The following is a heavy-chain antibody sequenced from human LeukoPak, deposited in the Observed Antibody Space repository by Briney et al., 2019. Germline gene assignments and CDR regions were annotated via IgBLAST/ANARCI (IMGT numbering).Heavy chain of an antibody. V-gene: IGHV3-53*04. J-gene: IGHJ4*02. CDR2: FYSGGST. CDR1: GFTVSNNY. CDR3: ARAPRGLSAPFDY. D-gene: IGHD3-16*02. Sequence: PGGSLRLSCAASGFTVSNNYMSWVRQAPGKGLEWVSVFYSGGSTYYADSVKGRFIISRHNSKNTVYLQMNSLRPEDTAVYYCARAPRGLSAPFDYWGQGTLVIVSS.